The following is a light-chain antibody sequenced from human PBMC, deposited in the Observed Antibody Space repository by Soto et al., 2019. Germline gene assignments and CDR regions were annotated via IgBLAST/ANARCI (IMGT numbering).Light chain of an antibody. CDR2: RNN. CDR1: SSNIGSNY. Sequence: QSVLTQPPSASGTPGQRVTISFSGSSSNIGSNYVYWYQQLPGTAPKLLIYRNNQRPSGVPDRFSGSKSGTSASLAISGLRSEDEADYYCAAWDDSLSGPVFGTGTQLTVL. V-gene: IGLV1-47*01. CDR3: AAWDDSLSGPV. J-gene: IGLJ1*01.